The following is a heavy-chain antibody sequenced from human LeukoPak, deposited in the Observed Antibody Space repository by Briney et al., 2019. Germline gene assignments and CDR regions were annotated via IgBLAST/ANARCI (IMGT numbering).Heavy chain of an antibody. CDR2: IYYSGST. V-gene: IGHV4-39*01. Sequence: PSETLSLTCTGSGGSISSSSYYWGWIRQPPGKGLEWIGSIYYSGSTYYNPSLKSRVTISVDTSKNQFSLKLSSVTAADTAVYYCARTTYYYDSSGYSLFDYWGQGTLVTVSS. CDR3: ARTTYYYDSSGYSLFDY. D-gene: IGHD3-22*01. J-gene: IGHJ4*02. CDR1: GGSISSSSYY.